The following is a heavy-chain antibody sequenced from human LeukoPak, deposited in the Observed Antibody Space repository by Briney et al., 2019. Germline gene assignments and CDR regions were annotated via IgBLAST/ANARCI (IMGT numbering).Heavy chain of an antibody. V-gene: IGHV1-46*01. CDR3: ARDLCSSTSCYLEVDY. J-gene: IGHJ4*02. Sequence: ASVKVSCKASGYTFTSHYMHWVRQAPGQGLEWMGIINPSGGSTSYAQKFQGRVTMTRDTSTSTVYMELSSLRSEDTAVYYCARDLCSSTSCYLEVDYWGQGTLVTVSS. D-gene: IGHD2-2*01. CDR2: INPSGGST. CDR1: GYTFTSHY.